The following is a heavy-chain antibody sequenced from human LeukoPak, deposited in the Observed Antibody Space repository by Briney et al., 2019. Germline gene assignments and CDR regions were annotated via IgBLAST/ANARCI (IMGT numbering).Heavy chain of an antibody. CDR3: AYIAVAGTGGDY. D-gene: IGHD6-19*01. Sequence: ASVKVSCKVSGYTLTELSMHWVRQAPGKGLEWMGGFDPEDGETIYAQKFQGRVTMTEDTSTDTAYMELSSMRSEDTAVYYCAYIAVAGTGGDYWGQGTLVTVSS. J-gene: IGHJ4*02. CDR2: FDPEDGET. CDR1: GYTLTELS. V-gene: IGHV1-24*01.